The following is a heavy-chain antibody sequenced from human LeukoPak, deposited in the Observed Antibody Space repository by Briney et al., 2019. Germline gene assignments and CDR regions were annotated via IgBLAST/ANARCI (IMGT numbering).Heavy chain of an antibody. Sequence: ETLSLTCTVSGGSISSNTYYWGWIRQPPGKGLEWVSAISGSGGSTYYADSVKGRFTISRDNSKNTLYLQMNSLRAEDTAVYYCAKDDYYYDSSGYYTSDYWGQGTLVTVSS. CDR2: ISGSGGST. J-gene: IGHJ4*02. CDR3: AKDDYYYDSSGYYTSDY. V-gene: IGHV3-23*01. CDR1: GGSISSNTYY. D-gene: IGHD3-22*01.